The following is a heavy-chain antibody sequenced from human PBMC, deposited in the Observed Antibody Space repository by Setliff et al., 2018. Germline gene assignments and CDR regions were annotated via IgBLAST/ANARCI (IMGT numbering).Heavy chain of an antibody. CDR3: ALGYYSQYRSYFDD. CDR2: IKQDGSEK. V-gene: IGHV3-7*03. D-gene: IGHD3-10*01. J-gene: IGHJ4*02. Sequence: PGGSLRLSCAASGFTFSSYWMSWVRQAPGKGLEWVANIKQDGSEKYYVDSVKGRFTISRDNAKNLLFLQMDSLRGEDTALYYCALGYYSQYRSYFDDWGPGTQVTVSS. CDR1: GFTFSSYW.